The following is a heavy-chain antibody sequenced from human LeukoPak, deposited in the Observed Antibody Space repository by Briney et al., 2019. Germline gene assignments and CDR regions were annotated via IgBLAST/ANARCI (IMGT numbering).Heavy chain of an antibody. Sequence: GGSLRLSCAASGFTFNDYYMTWIRQAPGKGLEWISYITSSGASTYYADSVKGRFTISRDNSKNSLYLQMNSLRTEDTALYYCAKDTSRGYNYYYYMDVWGKGTTVTVSS. D-gene: IGHD2/OR15-2a*01. CDR1: GFTFNDYY. CDR2: ITSSGAST. V-gene: IGHV3-11*01. J-gene: IGHJ6*03. CDR3: AKDTSRGYNYYYYMDV.